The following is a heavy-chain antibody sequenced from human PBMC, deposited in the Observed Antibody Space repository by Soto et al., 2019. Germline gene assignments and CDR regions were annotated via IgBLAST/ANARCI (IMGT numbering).Heavy chain of an antibody. CDR1: GYTFSDLW. CDR2: IYPDDSDT. V-gene: IGHV5-51*01. J-gene: IGHJ3*02. CDR3: AREQPRWLGPQYAFDI. D-gene: IGHD6-19*01. Sequence: PGESLKISCKTSGYTFSDLWIGWVRQRPGKGLEWVGIIYPDDSDTRYSPSFQGQVTISADKSISTAYLQWSSLKASDTAMYYCAREQPRWLGPQYAFDIWGQGTMVTVSS.